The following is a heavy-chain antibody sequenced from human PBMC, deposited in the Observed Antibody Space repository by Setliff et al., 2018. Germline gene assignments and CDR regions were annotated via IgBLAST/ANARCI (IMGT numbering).Heavy chain of an antibody. CDR1: GYTFTSYG. V-gene: IGHV1-18*01. J-gene: IGHJ6*02. CDR3: VREYSGGGLT. Sequence: ASVKVSCKASGYTFTSYGFSWVRRAPGQGLEWMGRISVYNGNTNYGQKYQGRVAMTTDTSTNTVYMELRSLRSDDTAVYFCVREYSGGGLTWGQGTTVTVSS. D-gene: IGHD1-26*01. CDR2: ISVYNGNT.